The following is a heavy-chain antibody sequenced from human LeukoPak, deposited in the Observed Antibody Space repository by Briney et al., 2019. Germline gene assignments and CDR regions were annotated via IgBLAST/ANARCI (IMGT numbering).Heavy chain of an antibody. D-gene: IGHD3-9*01. CDR1: GYSISSGYY. Sequence: PETLSLTRTVSGYSISSGYYWVCIRQPPGKGLECPGSVYHSGRTYYNPSLKSRVPISVDTPKNQFSLKLSSVTAADTGVYYCARAAGYDILSGISRGIFDYWGQGTLVTVSS. CDR3: ARAAGYDILSGISRGIFDY. J-gene: IGHJ4*02. CDR2: VYHSGRT. V-gene: IGHV4-38-2*02.